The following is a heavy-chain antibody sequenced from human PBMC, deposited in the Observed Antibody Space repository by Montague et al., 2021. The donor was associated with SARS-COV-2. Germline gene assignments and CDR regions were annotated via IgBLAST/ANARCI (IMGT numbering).Heavy chain of an antibody. CDR1: GDSISSRSW. CDR3: ARGVAGEYWCYSKIRDFSLFDP. V-gene: IGHV4-4*02. D-gene: IGHD4-11*01. Sequence: SETLSLTCAVSGDSISSRSWWRWVRPSPGTGLEGIVDVYHTGSSNYNASLAGRASLSVDKSNNNFSLKLTSVTAADTAVYFCARGVAGEYWCYSKIRDFSLFDPWGQGTLVTVSS. J-gene: IGHJ5*02. CDR2: VYHTGSS.